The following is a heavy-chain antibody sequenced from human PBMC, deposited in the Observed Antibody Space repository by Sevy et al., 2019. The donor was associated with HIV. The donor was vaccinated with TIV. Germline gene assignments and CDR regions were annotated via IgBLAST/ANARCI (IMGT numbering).Heavy chain of an antibody. D-gene: IGHD3-10*01. Sequence: GGSLRLSCAVSGTTFGAFAMHWVRQAPGKGLEWVAGLSLQGTNKYYAGSMKGRFIICGDNSKDVLYLHMKILRPEDTAIYYCANDDVGRTYYIENYYYGMDVWGLGTTVTVSS. CDR3: ANDDVGRTYYIENYYYGMDV. CDR1: GTTFGAFA. CDR2: LSLQGTNK. V-gene: IGHV3-30*18. J-gene: IGHJ6*02.